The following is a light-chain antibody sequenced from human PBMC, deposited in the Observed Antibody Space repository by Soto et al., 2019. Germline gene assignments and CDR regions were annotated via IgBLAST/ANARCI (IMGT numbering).Light chain of an antibody. CDR2: DAS. CDR1: QDISNY. V-gene: IGKV1-33*01. Sequence: DIQMTQSPSSLSASVGDRVTITCQASQDISNYLNWYQQKPGKAPKLLIYDASNLETGVPSRFSGIGSGTDFTFTISSLQPEDIATYYCQQYDNLHLTFGGGTKVEIK. CDR3: QQYDNLHLT. J-gene: IGKJ4*01.